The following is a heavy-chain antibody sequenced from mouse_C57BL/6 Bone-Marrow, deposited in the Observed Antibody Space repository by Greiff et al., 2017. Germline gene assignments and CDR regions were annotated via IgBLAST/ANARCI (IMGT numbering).Heavy chain of an antibody. D-gene: IGHD3-1*01. J-gene: IGHJ2*01. CDR1: GYTFTSYW. V-gene: IGHV1-53*01. CDR3: ARSVRDVGY. CDR2: IKPSNGGT. Sequence: VKLVESGTELVKPGASVKLSCKASGYTFTSYWMHWVKQRPGQGLEWMGNIKPSNGGTNYNEKFKSKATLTVDKSTSTAYMHLSSLTSEDSAVYYCARSVRDVGYWGQGTTLTVSS.